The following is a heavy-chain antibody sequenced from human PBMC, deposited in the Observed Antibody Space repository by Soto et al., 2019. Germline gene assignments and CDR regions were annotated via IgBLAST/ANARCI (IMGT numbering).Heavy chain of an antibody. V-gene: IGHV1-8*01. CDR1: GYTSTSYA. Sequence: ASVKVSCKASGYTSTSYAMHWVRQATGQGLEWMGWMNPNSGNTGYAQKFQGRVTMTRNTSISTAYMELSSLRSEDTAVYYCAREKVGYFDYWGQGTLVTVSS. J-gene: IGHJ4*02. CDR3: AREKVGYFDY. CDR2: MNPNSGNT.